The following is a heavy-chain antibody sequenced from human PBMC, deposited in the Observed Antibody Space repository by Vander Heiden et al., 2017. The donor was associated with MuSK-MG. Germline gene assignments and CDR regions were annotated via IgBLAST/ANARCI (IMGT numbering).Heavy chain of an antibody. CDR3: ARDQQQLDYYFDY. D-gene: IGHD6-13*01. V-gene: IGHV3-30-3*01. CDR1: GFPFGSYA. CDR2: ISYDGSNK. J-gene: IGHJ4*02. Sequence: QVQLVESGGGVVQPGRSLRLSWAASGFPFGSYAMLWVRQASGKGLGWVAVISYDGSNKYYADSVKGRFTISRDNSKNTLYLQMNSLRAEDTAVYYCARDQQQLDYYFDYWGQGTLVTVSS.